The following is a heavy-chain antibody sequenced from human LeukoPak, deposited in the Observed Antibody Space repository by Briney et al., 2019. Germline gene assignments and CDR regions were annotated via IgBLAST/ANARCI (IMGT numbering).Heavy chain of an antibody. CDR1: GFTFSNAW. CDR2: IKSKTDGGTT. Sequence: GGSLRFYCAASGFTFSNAWMSWVRQAPGKGLEWVGRIKSKTDGGTTDYAAPVKGRFTISRDDSKNTLYLQMNSLKTEDTAVYYCTRRGYSYGYFYYYYYMDVWGKGTTVTVSS. J-gene: IGHJ6*03. V-gene: IGHV3-15*01. CDR3: TRRGYSYGYFYYYYYMDV. D-gene: IGHD5-18*01.